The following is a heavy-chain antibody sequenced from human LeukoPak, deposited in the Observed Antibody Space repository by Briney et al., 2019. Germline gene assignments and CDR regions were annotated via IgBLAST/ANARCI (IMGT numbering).Heavy chain of an antibody. CDR3: ARDELTSSSWYFDY. J-gene: IGHJ4*02. CDR2: ISYDGSNK. D-gene: IGHD6-13*01. CDR1: GFTFSSYS. V-gene: IGHV3-30*03. Sequence: GGSLRLSCAASGFTFSSYSMTWVRQAPGKGLEWVAVISYDGSNKYYADSVKGRFTISRDNSKNTLYLQMNSLRAEDTAVYYCARDELTSSSWYFDYWGQGTLVTVSS.